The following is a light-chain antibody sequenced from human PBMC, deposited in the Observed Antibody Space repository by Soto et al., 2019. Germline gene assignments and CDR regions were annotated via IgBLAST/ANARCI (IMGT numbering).Light chain of an antibody. J-gene: IGKJ4*01. CDR1: QSISSW. Sequence: DIQMTQSPSTLSASVGDRVTIACRASQSISSWLAWYQQKPGKAPKLLIYEASNLETGVPSRFSGSGSGTEFTLTISSLQPDDFATYYCQQYSDYSLLTFDGGTKVDIK. CDR2: EAS. CDR3: QQYSDYSLLT. V-gene: IGKV1-5*03.